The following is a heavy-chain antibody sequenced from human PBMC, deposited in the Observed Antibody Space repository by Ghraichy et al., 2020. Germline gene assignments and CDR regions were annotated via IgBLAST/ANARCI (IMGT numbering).Heavy chain of an antibody. CDR2: STGDGGKT. J-gene: IGHJ4*02. D-gene: IGHD3-10*01. V-gene: IGHV3-43*02. CDR3: AKDGNHYGSGGPGY. CDR1: GFTFDDYA. Sequence: GGSLRLSCAASGFTFDDYAMHWVRQPPGKGLEWVSLSTGDGGKTYYADSVKGRFTTSRDNSKNSLYLQMNSLRSEDTALYYCAKDGNHYGSGGPGYWGQGTLVTVSS.